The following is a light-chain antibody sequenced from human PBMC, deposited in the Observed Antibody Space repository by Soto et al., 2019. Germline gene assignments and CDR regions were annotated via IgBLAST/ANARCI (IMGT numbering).Light chain of an antibody. V-gene: IGKV1-33*01. CDR2: AAS. Sequence: DMQMTQSPASLSASVGDRFTITCRASQAIRNYLGWYQQKPAKAPKRLIYAASNLETGVPSRFSGSGSGTDFTFTISSLQPEDIATYYCQQYDNLPLTFGGGTKVDIK. CDR3: QQYDNLPLT. CDR1: QAIRNY. J-gene: IGKJ4*01.